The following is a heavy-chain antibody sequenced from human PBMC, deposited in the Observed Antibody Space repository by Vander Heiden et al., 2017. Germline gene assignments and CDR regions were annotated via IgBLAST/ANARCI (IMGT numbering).Heavy chain of an antibody. Sequence: EVQRVESGGGLIQHWGSLRLSCALSGFIVSITYMGWVRQAPGKGLEWVSVIYSGGSTYYADSVKGRFTISRDNSKNTLYLQMNSLRAEDTAVYDCARDLSITIFGVVIGAFDYWGQGTLVTVSS. CDR3: ARDLSITIFGVVIGAFDY. V-gene: IGHV3-53*01. CDR2: IYSGGST. CDR1: GFIVSITY. D-gene: IGHD3-3*01. J-gene: IGHJ4*02.